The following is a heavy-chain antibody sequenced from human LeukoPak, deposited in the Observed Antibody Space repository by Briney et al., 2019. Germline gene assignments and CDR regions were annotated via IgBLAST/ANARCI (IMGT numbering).Heavy chain of an antibody. CDR2: INQDGSQK. Sequence: GSLRLSCAASGFTFSSYWMTWVRQAPGKGLEWVANINQDGSQKYYVDSVKGRFTISRDNAKNSLYLQMNSLRAEDTAVYFCARWNYGLDAWGQGTTVTVSS. J-gene: IGHJ6*02. V-gene: IGHV3-7*01. D-gene: IGHD1-1*01. CDR3: ARWNYGLDA. CDR1: GFTFSSYW.